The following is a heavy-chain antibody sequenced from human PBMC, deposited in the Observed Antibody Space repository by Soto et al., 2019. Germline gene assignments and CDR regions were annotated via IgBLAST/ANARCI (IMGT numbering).Heavy chain of an antibody. D-gene: IGHD3-16*02. J-gene: IGHJ6*02. CDR2: ISAYNGNT. CDR3: ARGNLYDYVWGSYRSGYYYYYGMDV. V-gene: IGHV1-18*04. Sequence: QVQLVQSGAEVKKPGASVKVSCKASGYTFTSYGISWVRQAPGQGLEWMGWISAYNGNTNYAQKLQGRVTMTTDTSTSTAYMELRSLRSDDTAVYYCARGNLYDYVWGSYRSGYYYYYGMDVWGQGTTVTVSS. CDR1: GYTFTSYG.